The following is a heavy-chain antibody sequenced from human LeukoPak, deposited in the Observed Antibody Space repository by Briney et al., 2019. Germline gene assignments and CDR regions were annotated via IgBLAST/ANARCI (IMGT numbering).Heavy chain of an antibody. CDR2: IYYSGKT. CDR1: GGSASSSSYY. V-gene: IGHV4-39*01. J-gene: IGHJ5*02. D-gene: IGHD3-22*01. Sequence: PSETLSLTCTVSGGSASSSSYYWGWIRQPPGKGLEWIGTIYYSGKTYYNPSLQSRVAISIDTSKNQFSLKLSSVTAADVAVYYCARLGYYFDTLGFDPWGQGTLVTVSS. CDR3: ARLGYYFDTLGFDP.